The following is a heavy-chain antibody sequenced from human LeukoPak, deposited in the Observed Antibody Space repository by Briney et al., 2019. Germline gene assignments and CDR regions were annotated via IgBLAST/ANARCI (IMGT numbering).Heavy chain of an antibody. J-gene: IGHJ4*02. CDR2: IYKIGTT. CDR3: VIGVGWQPDY. CDR1: GDSVTGYY. D-gene: IGHD2-15*01. V-gene: IGHV4-59*02. Sequence: SETLSLTCTVFGDSVTGYYLNWVRQPPGKGLEWIGHIYKIGTTNYNPSLKSRLTISADTSKNQFSLKLRSVTAADTAVYYCVIGVGWQPDYRGQGALVTVSS.